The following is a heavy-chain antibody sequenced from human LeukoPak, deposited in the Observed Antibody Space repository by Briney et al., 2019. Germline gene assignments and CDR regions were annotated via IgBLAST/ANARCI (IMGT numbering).Heavy chain of an antibody. D-gene: IGHD6-13*01. V-gene: IGHV6-1*01. CDR1: GDSVSSNSAA. J-gene: IGHJ6*02. Sequence: SQTLSLTCAISGDSVSSNSAAWNWIRQSPSKGLEWLGRTYYRSKWYNDYAVSVKSRITINPDTSKNQFSLQLNSVTPEDTAVYYCARDQGIAAAGYYYYYGMDAWGQGTTVTVSS. CDR2: TYYRSKWYN. CDR3: ARDQGIAAAGYYYYYGMDA.